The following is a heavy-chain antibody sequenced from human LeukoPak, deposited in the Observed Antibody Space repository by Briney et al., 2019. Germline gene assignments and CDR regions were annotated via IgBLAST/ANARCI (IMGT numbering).Heavy chain of an antibody. CDR1: GFKFDDYA. D-gene: IGHD1-14*01. Sequence: PGRSLRLSCATSGFKFDDYAMHWVRQAPGRGLEWISGITWNSGRLDYADSVKGQFTISRDSDKKSLYLQMNSLRPQDTAVYYCEKGAQQYNYFDSWGPGTLVTVS. CDR2: ITWNSGRL. CDR3: EKGAQQYNYFDS. J-gene: IGHJ4*02. V-gene: IGHV3-9*01.